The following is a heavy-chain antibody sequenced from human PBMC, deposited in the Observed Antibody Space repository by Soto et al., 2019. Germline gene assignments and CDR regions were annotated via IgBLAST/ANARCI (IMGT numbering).Heavy chain of an antibody. V-gene: IGHV3-33*01. CDR3: ASEQQDYFDY. Sequence: PGGSLRLSCAASGFIFNEYGMHWVRQAPGKGLEWVAVIWYDGSNKYYADSVKGRFTFSRDNSKNTMSLQMNSLRVEDTAVYYCASEQQDYFDYWGQGTLVTVSS. J-gene: IGHJ4*02. CDR2: IWYDGSNK. D-gene: IGHD6-13*01. CDR1: GFIFNEYG.